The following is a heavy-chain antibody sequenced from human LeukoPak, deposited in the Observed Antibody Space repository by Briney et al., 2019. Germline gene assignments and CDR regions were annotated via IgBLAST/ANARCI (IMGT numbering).Heavy chain of an antibody. Sequence: GGSLRLSCAASGFDFITYAMHWVRLTPGKGLEFVSAISKSGDDTSYGNDVKGRFTISRDNTKNTVDLEMGSLRVDDTGIYYCARIPEYWGQGTVVTVSS. D-gene: IGHD2-2*01. J-gene: IGHJ1*01. CDR2: ISKSGDDT. V-gene: IGHV3-64*01. CDR3: ARIPEY. CDR1: GFDFITYA.